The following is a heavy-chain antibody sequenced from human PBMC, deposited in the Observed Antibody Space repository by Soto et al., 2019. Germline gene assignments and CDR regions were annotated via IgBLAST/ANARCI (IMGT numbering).Heavy chain of an antibody. J-gene: IGHJ4*02. D-gene: IGHD3-16*02. CDR3: ARGQVITFGGVIVSLNPVDY. V-gene: IGHV1-46*01. Sequence: QVQLVQSGAEVKKPGASVKVSCKASGYTFTSYYMHWVRQAPGQGLEWMGIINPSGGSTSYAQKFQGRVTMTRDTSTSTVYMELSSLRSEDTAVYYCARGQVITFGGVIVSLNPVDYWGQGTLVTVSS. CDR2: INPSGGST. CDR1: GYTFTSYY.